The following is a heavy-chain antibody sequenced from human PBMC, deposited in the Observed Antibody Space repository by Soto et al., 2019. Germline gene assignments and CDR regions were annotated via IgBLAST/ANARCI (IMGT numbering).Heavy chain of an antibody. CDR3: AREGPMIVVYFYY. CDR1: GFTVSSKY. J-gene: IGHJ4*02. CDR2: IFSGGNT. V-gene: IGHV3-66*02. Sequence: PGVSLRLSCAVSGFTVSSKYMSWVRQAPGKGLEWVSVIFSGGNTFYADSVKGRFTISRDNSKNTLYLQMNSLRAEDTAVYYCAREGPMIVVYFYYWGQGTLVTVSS. D-gene: IGHD3-22*01.